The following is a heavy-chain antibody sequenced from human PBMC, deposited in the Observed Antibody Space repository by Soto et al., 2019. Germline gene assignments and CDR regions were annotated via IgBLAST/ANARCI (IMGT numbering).Heavy chain of an antibody. D-gene: IGHD4-17*01. Sequence: QVQLVQSGAEVKKPGSSVKVSCTASGGASSTYTISWLRQTPGQGLEWMGRIIPMFGIAKYPQKFQDRLTITEDRSYHTASMELGSLRSDDTAVYYCARGTPVPTYFFDSWGQGTLLTVSS. J-gene: IGHJ4*02. CDR3: ARGTPVPTYFFDS. V-gene: IGHV1-69*02. CDR2: IIPMFGIA. CDR1: GGASSTYT.